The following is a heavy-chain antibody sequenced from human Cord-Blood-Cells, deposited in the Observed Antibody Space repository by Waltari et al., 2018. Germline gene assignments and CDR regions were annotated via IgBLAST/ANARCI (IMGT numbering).Heavy chain of an antibody. Sequence: QVQLVQSGAEVKKPGASVKVSCKASGYTFTSYDINWVRQATGQGLEWMGLMNPNSGNTGYAQKFQGRVTITRNTSISTAYMELSSLRSEDTAVYYCARGALTGGRRYWYFDLWGRGTLVTVSS. D-gene: IGHD7-27*01. J-gene: IGHJ2*01. CDR2: MNPNSGNT. CDR1: GYTFTSYD. V-gene: IGHV1-8*03. CDR3: ARGALTGGRRYWYFDL.